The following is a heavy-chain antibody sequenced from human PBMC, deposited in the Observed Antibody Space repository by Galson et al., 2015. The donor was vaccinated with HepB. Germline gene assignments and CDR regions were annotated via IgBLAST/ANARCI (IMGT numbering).Heavy chain of an antibody. D-gene: IGHD3-10*01. CDR2: ISSSSSYI. V-gene: IGHV3-21*01. CDR3: ARDWVSPLWFGELLSGYYFDY. CDR1: GFTSSSYS. Sequence: SLRLSCAASGFTSSSYSMNWVRQAPGKGLEWVSSISSSSSYIYYADSVKGRFTISRDNAKNSLYLQMNSLRAEDTAVYYCARDWVSPLWFGELLSGYYFDYWGQGTLVTVSS. J-gene: IGHJ4*02.